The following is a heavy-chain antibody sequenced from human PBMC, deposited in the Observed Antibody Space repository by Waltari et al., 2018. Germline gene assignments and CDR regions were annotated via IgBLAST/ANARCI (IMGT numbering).Heavy chain of an antibody. CDR1: GGSISSSSYY. CDR2: IYYSGST. V-gene: IGHV4-39*01. Sequence: TLSLTCTVSGGSISSSSYYWGWIRQPPGKGLEWIGSIYYSGSTYYNPSLKSRVTISVDTSKNQFSLKLSSVTAADTAVYYCARNYYGSGSYSIWFDPWGQGTLVTVSS. J-gene: IGHJ5*02. CDR3: ARNYYGSGSYSIWFDP. D-gene: IGHD3-10*01.